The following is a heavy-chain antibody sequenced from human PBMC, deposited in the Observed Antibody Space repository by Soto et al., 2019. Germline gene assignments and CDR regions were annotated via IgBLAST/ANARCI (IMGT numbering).Heavy chain of an antibody. J-gene: IGHJ5*02. V-gene: IGHV4-30-4*01. Sequence: QVQLQESGPGLVKPSQTLSLTCTVSGGSISSGDYYWSWIRQPPGKVLEWIGYISYSGSTYYNLSLKSRVTISVDTSKNQFSLKLSSMTAADTAVYYCARRTYYYDSSWFDPWGQGTLVTVSS. CDR2: ISYSGST. CDR1: GGSISSGDYY. CDR3: ARRTYYYDSSWFDP. D-gene: IGHD3-22*01.